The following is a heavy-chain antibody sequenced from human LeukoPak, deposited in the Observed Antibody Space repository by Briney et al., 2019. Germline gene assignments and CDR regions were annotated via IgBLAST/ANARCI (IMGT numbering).Heavy chain of an antibody. J-gene: IGHJ4*02. CDR2: ISGGGDTT. CDR1: GFAFSNYP. V-gene: IGHV3-23*01. D-gene: IGHD4-17*01. CDR3: ATKPTYGGYTDY. Sequence: PGGSLRLSCAASGFAFSNYPMNWGRQAPGKGLEWVSTISGGGDTTYYADSVKGRFTISRDNSKNTLFLQMNSLRAEDTAVYYCATKPTYGGYTDYWGQGTLVTVSS.